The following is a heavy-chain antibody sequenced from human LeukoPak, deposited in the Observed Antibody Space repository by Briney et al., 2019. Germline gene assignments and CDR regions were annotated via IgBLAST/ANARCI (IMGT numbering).Heavy chain of an antibody. J-gene: IGHJ4*02. D-gene: IGHD1-26*01. CDR3: AKVRSPLFRGGSYCFDY. CDR1: GFTFSSYA. CDR2: ISGSGSGT. V-gene: IGHV3-23*01. Sequence: GSLRLSCAASGFTFSSYAMSWVRQAPGKGLEWVSTISGSGSGTYYADSVKGRFTISRDNSKNTLYLQMNSLRAEDTAVYYCAKVRSPLFRGGSYCFDYWGQGTLVTVSS.